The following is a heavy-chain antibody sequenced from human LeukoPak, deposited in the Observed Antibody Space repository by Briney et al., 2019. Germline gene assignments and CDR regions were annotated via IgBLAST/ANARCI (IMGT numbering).Heavy chain of an antibody. J-gene: IGHJ4*02. D-gene: IGHD7-27*01. CDR1: GGSISSGDYY. CDR3: ARVGRPALGIGGLFDY. CDR2: IYYSGST. V-gene: IGHV4-30-4*08. Sequence: SETLSLTCTVSGGSISSGDYYWSWIRQAPGKGLEWIGYIYYSGSTYYNPSLKSRVTISVDTSKNQFSLKLSSVTAADTAVYYCARVGRPALGIGGLFDYWGQGTLVTVSS.